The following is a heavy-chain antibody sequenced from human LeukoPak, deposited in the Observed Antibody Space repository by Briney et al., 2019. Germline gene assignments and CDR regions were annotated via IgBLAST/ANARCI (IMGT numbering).Heavy chain of an antibody. CDR2: ISSSSSYI. D-gene: IGHD6-13*01. CDR1: GFTFSSYS. Sequence: GGSLRLSCAASGFTFSSYSMNWVRQAPGKGLEWVSSISSSSSYIYYADSVKGRFTISRDNAKNSLYLQMNSLRAEDTAVYYCAREVGQLAYFDYWGQGTLVTVSS. V-gene: IGHV3-21*01. CDR3: AREVGQLAYFDY. J-gene: IGHJ4*02.